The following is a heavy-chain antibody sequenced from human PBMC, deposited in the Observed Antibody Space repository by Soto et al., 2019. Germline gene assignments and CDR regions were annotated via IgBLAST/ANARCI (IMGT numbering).Heavy chain of an antibody. V-gene: IGHV1-2*02. CDR2: INPNSGGT. D-gene: IGHD2-21*02. CDR1: GYTFSDYN. J-gene: IGHJ4*02. CDR3: AREPVTAKPEGVDF. Sequence: GASVKVSCKASGYTFSDYNIHWVRQAPGQGLEWMGWINPNSGGTKYAPKFQGGVTMTRDTSITTAYMELSRLRSGDTAVYYCAREPVTAKPEGVDFWGQGTLVTVSS.